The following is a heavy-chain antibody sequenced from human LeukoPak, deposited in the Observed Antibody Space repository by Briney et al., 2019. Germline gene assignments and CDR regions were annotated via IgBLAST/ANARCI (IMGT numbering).Heavy chain of an antibody. CDR1: GFTFSSYA. CDR3: AKLSYYDSSGTNWFDP. V-gene: IGHV3-23*01. J-gene: IGHJ5*02. D-gene: IGHD3-22*01. CDR2: ISGSGGST. Sequence: PGGSLRLSCAASGFTFSSYAMSWVRQAPGKGLEWVSAISGSGGSTYYADSVKGRFTISRDNSKNTLYLQMNSLRAEDTAVYYCAKLSYYDSSGTNWFDPWGQGTLVTVSS.